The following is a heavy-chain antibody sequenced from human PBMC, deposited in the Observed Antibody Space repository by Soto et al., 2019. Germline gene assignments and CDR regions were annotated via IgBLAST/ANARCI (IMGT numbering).Heavy chain of an antibody. D-gene: IGHD2-2*01. CDR2: ISWNSGSI. CDR3: AKAAGYCSSTSCYLGY. J-gene: IGHJ4*02. CDR1: GFTFDDYA. Sequence: GGSLRLSCAASGFTFDDYAMHWVRQAPGKGLEWVSGISWNSGSIGYADSVKGRFTISRDNAKNSLYLQMNSLRAEDTALYYCAKAAGYCSSTSCYLGYWGQGTLVTVSS. V-gene: IGHV3-9*01.